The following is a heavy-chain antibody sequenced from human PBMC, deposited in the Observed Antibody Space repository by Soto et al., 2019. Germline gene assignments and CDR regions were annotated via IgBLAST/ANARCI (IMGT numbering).Heavy chain of an antibody. J-gene: IGHJ3*02. CDR1: GGSISSGGYY. Sequence: SETLSLTCTVSGGSISSGGYYWSWIRHHPGKGLEWIGYIYYSGSTYYNPSLKSRVTISVDTSKNQFSLKLSSVTAADTAVYYCARVPSSDYGDPQGAFDIWGQGTMVTVSS. CDR3: ARVPSSDYGDPQGAFDI. V-gene: IGHV4-31*03. D-gene: IGHD4-17*01. CDR2: IYYSGST.